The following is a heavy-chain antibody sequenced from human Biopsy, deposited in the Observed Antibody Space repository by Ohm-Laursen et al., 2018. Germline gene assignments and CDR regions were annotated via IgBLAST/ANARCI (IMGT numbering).Heavy chain of an antibody. CDR2: IRGSGLTT. Sequence: LRLSCAASGFILNNYGLSWVRQAPGKGLEWVSAIRGSGLTTFYTDSVKGRFTISRDNSKNTLSLQMNSLRAEDTAIYYRTCRYGDSPLWGQGTMVTVSS. CDR1: GFILNNYG. V-gene: IGHV3-23*01. D-gene: IGHD4-17*01. J-gene: IGHJ3*01. CDR3: TCRYGDSPL.